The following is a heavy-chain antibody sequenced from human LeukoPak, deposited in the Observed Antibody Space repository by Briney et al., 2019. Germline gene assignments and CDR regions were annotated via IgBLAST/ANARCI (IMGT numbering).Heavy chain of an antibody. Sequence: GGSLRLSCAPSVFTPSSYAMSSGREAPGPGGECGAAISGSGCSAGYADSVTGRFPISRDNSTSTLYLQMNSLRAADTAVYDCASLGVCYYYYMDVWGKGTTVTVSS. CDR2: ISGSGCSA. CDR3: ASLGVCYYYYMDV. CDR1: VFTPSSYA. V-gene: IGHV3-23*01. J-gene: IGHJ6*03. D-gene: IGHD3-16*01.